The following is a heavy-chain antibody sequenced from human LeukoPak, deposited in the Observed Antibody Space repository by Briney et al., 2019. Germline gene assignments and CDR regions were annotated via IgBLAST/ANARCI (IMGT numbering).Heavy chain of an antibody. J-gene: IGHJ4*02. CDR2: IYHSGST. CDR3: AREGGDLGRGYFDY. CDR1: GGSISSGGYS. Sequence: SETLSLACAVSGGSISSGGYSWSWIRQPPGKGLEWIGYIYHSGSTYYNPSLKSRVTISVDRSKNQFSLKLSSVTAADTAVYYCAREGGDLGRGYFDYWGQGTLVTVSS. D-gene: IGHD3-16*01. V-gene: IGHV4-30-2*01.